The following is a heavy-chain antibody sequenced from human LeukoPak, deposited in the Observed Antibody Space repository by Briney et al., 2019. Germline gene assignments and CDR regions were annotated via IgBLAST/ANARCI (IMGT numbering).Heavy chain of an antibody. J-gene: IGHJ3*02. CDR3: ARVGVGAIRAFDI. V-gene: IGHV4-30-2*01. Sequence: SETLSLTCTVSGGSISSGGYYWSWIRRPPGKGLEWIGYIHHSGSTYYNPSLKSRVTISVDRSKNQFSLKLSSVTAADTAVYYCARVGVGAIRAFDIWGQGTMVTVSS. CDR1: GGSISSGGYY. CDR2: IHHSGST. D-gene: IGHD1-26*01.